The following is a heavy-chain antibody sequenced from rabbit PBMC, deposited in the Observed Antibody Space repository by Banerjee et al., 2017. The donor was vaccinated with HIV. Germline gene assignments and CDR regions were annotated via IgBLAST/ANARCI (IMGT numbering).Heavy chain of an antibody. CDR2: INTSSGNT. J-gene: IGHJ4*01. CDR1: GFSFSYKYV. V-gene: IGHV1S45*01. CDR3: ARFIASFAGYGYANL. D-gene: IGHD6-1*01. Sequence: QEQLVESGGGLVKPEGSLTLTCTASGFSFSYKYVMCWVRQAPGKGLEWIACINTSSGNTVYASWAKGRFTISKPSSTTVTLQMTSLTAADTATYFCARFIASFAGYGYANLWGQGTLGTVS.